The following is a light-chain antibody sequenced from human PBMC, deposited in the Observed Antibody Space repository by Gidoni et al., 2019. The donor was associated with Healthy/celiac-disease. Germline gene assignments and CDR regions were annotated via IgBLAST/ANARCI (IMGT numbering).Light chain of an antibody. CDR1: QSVRSN. Sequence: EIVMTQSPGTLSVSPGERATLSCRASQSVRSNLAWYQQKPGQSPRLLIYGASTRATGIPARFSGSGSGTEFTLTISSLQSEDFAVYYCQQYHNWPPWTFGQGTKVEIK. J-gene: IGKJ1*01. CDR3: QQYHNWPPWT. V-gene: IGKV3-15*01. CDR2: GAS.